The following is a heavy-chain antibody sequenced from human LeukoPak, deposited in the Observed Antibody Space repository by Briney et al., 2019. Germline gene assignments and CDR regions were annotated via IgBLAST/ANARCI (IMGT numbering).Heavy chain of an antibody. V-gene: IGHV1-46*01. D-gene: IGHD3-22*01. Sequence: ASVKVSCKASGYTFTSYYMHWVRQAPGQGLEWMGIINPSGGSTSYAQKFQGRVTMTRDTSTSTVYMELSSLRSEDTAVYYCAKDRRPTYYSDSSGYYFRDAFDMWGQGTMVTVSS. CDR3: AKDRRPTYYSDSSGYYFRDAFDM. CDR1: GYTFTSYY. J-gene: IGHJ3*02. CDR2: INPSGGST.